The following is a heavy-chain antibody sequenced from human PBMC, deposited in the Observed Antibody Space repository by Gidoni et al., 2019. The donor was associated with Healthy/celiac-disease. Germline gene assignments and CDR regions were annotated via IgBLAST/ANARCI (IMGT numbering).Heavy chain of an antibody. Sequence: EVQLVQSGAEVKKPGESLRISCKGSGYSFTSYWISCVRQMPGKGLEWMGRIDPRDSYTNYSPSFQGHVTISADKSISTAYLQWSSLKASDTAMYYCARPPGYCSSTSCYTGWYFDLWGRGTLVTVSS. V-gene: IGHV5-10-1*01. CDR3: ARPPGYCSSTSCYTGWYFDL. CDR1: GYSFTSYW. D-gene: IGHD2-2*02. J-gene: IGHJ2*01. CDR2: IDPRDSYT.